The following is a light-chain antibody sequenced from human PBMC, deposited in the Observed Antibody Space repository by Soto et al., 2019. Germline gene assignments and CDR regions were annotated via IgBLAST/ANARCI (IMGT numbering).Light chain of an antibody. CDR1: QSVSSN. CDR2: GAS. J-gene: IGKJ4*01. CDR3: HQYNNWPLT. V-gene: IGKV3-15*01. Sequence: EIVMTQSPATLSVSPVERATLSGRASQSVSSNLAWYQQKPGQAPRLLIYGASTRATGIPAKFSGSGSGTEFTLTISSLQSEDFAVYYCHQYNNWPLTFGGGTKVDI.